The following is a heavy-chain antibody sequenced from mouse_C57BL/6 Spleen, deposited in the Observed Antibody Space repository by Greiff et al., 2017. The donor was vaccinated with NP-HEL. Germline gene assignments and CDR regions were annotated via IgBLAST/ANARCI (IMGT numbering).Heavy chain of an antibody. CDR2: ISSGGDYI. D-gene: IGHD1-1*01. J-gene: IGHJ4*01. V-gene: IGHV5-9-1*02. Sequence: EVKLMESGEGLVKPGGSLKLSCAASGFTFSSYAMSWVRQTPEKRLEWVAYISSGGDYIYYADTVKGRFTISRDNARNTLYLQMSSLKSEDTAMYYCTREMFITTVVSTDYYAMDYWGQGTSVTGSS. CDR3: TREMFITTVVSTDYYAMDY. CDR1: GFTFSSYA.